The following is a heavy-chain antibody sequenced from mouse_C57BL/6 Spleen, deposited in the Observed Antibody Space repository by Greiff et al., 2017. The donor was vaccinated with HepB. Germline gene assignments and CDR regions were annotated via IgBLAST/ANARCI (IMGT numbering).Heavy chain of an antibody. D-gene: IGHD2-5*01. CDR2: ISSGGDYI. CDR1: GFTFSSYA. V-gene: IGHV5-9-1*02. Sequence: DVMLVESGEGLVKPGGSLKLSCAASGFTFSSYAMSWVRQTPEKRLEWVAYISSGGDYIYYADTVKGRFTISRDNARNTLYLQMSSLKSEDTAMYYCTRGDYYSNYDYAMDYWGQGTSVTVSS. J-gene: IGHJ4*01. CDR3: TRGDYYSNYDYAMDY.